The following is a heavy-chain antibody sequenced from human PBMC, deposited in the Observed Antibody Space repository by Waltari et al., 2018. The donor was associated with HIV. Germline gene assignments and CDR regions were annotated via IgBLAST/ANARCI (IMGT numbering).Heavy chain of an antibody. V-gene: IGHV3-21*01. D-gene: IGHD1-26*01. CDR3: ARDGGSPPNRWFDP. J-gene: IGHJ5*02. CDR1: GFSFSSYS. Sequence: EVHLVESGGGLVKRGGYLRLSCAALGFSFSSYSMNWARQAPGKGLEWVSSISSSSNFIYYADSVKGRFTISRDNAKNSLYLQMNSLRAEDTAVYYCARDGGSPPNRWFDPWGQGTLVTVSS. CDR2: ISSSSNFI.